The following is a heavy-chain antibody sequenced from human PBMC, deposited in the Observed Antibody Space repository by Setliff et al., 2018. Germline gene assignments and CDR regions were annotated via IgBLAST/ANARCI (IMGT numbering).Heavy chain of an antibody. V-gene: IGHV4-34*01. CDR2: SDHSGST. D-gene: IGHD1-1*01. Sequence: WVRQAPGQTLEWIGESDHSGSTSYNPSFKGRVTISVDTSKKQFSLTLTSVTAADTALYYCRQAVVGRDVFDIWGQGTVVTVSS. CDR3: RQAVVGRDVFDI. J-gene: IGHJ3*02.